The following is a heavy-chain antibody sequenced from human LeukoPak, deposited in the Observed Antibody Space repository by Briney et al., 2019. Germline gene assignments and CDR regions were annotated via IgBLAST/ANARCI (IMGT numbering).Heavy chain of an antibody. V-gene: IGHV3-30*02. Sequence: GGSLRLPCAASGFTFSSYAMSWVRQAPGKGLEWVAFIRYDGSNKYYADSVKGRFTISRDNSKNTLYLQMNSLRAEDTAVYYCAKGGGSYYVYFDYWGQGTLVTVSS. J-gene: IGHJ4*02. CDR3: AKGGGSYYVYFDY. D-gene: IGHD1-26*01. CDR1: GFTFSSYA. CDR2: IRYDGSNK.